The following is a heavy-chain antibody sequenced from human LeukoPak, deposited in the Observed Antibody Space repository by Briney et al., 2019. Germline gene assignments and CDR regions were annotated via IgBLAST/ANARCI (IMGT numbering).Heavy chain of an antibody. CDR2: ISAYNGNT. J-gene: IGHJ6*02. CDR1: GYTFTSYG. D-gene: IGHD1-26*01. CDR3: AREWVSGYYYGMDV. Sequence: GASVKVSCKASGYTFTSYGISWVRQAPGQGLEWMGWISAYNGNTNYAQKLQGRVTMTTDTSTSTVYMELSSLRSEDTAVYYCAREWVSGYYYGMDVWGQGTTVTVSS. V-gene: IGHV1-18*01.